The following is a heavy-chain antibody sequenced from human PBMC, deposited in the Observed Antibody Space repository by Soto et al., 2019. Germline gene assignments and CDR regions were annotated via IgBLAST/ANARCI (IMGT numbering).Heavy chain of an antibody. Sequence: QVQLVQSGGEVKKPGASVKVSCKASGSTFTTNGISWVRQAPGQGLEWMGWISAYNGNTSYAKKLQGRVTMTTDTSTSTAYMELRSLRSDDTAVYYCARVFFRLFAFDIWGQGTMVTVSS. CDR3: ARVFFRLFAFDI. J-gene: IGHJ3*02. D-gene: IGHD3-22*01. V-gene: IGHV1-18*01. CDR2: ISAYNGNT. CDR1: GSTFTTNG.